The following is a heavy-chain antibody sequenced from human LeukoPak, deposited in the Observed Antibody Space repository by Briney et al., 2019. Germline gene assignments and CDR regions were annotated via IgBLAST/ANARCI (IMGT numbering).Heavy chain of an antibody. CDR2: IYYSGST. CDR1: GGSISRSSDY. D-gene: IGHD3-10*01. Sequence: SETLSLPCTVSGGSISRSSDYWGWIRQPPGAGLEWIGSIYYSGSTYYNPSLKSRVTISVDTSKNQFALKLSSVPAADTAVYYCARGGFGLWFGGAELNYYMDVWGKGTTVTVSS. CDR3: ARGGFGLWFGGAELNYYMDV. J-gene: IGHJ6*03. V-gene: IGHV4-39*06.